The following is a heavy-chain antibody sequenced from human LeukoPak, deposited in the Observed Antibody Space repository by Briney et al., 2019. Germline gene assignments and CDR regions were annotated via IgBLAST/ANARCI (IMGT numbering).Heavy chain of an antibody. CDR2: IIPIFGTA. CDR3: ARGSCTNGVCYKIFDY. V-gene: IGHV1-69*13. Sequence: SVKVSCRASGGTFSSYAISWVRQAPGQGLEWMGGIIPIFGTANYAQKFQGRVTITADESTSTAYTELSSLRSEDTAVYYCARGSCTNGVCYKIFDYWGQGTLVTVSS. D-gene: IGHD2-8*01. J-gene: IGHJ4*02. CDR1: GGTFSSYA.